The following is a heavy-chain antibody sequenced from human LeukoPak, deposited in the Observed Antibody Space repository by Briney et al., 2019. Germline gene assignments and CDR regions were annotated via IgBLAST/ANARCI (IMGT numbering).Heavy chain of an antibody. D-gene: IGHD2-2*01. V-gene: IGHV1-69*01. CDR1: GGTFSSYA. CDR2: IIPIFGTA. J-gene: IGHJ3*02. Sequence: SVKVSCKASGGTFSSYAISWVRQAPGQGLEWMGGIIPIFGTANYAQTFQGRVTITADESTSTAYMELSSLRSEDTAVYYCARTGKMTVPAAKVDAFDIWGQGTMVTVSS. CDR3: ARTGKMTVPAAKVDAFDI.